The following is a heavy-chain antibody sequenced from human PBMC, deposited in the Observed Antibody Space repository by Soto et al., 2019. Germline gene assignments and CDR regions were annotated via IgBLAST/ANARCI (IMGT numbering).Heavy chain of an antibody. V-gene: IGHV3-30*14. CDR2: ISYGGNNK. Sequence: QVQVVESGGGVVQPGGSLRLSCAASGFTFSTSAMHWVRQAPGKGLEWMAMISYGGNNKYYADSVKGRFTISRDISESTLDHQMNSLRTEDTGVYYCATEEFEAGRGHFGCWGQGTLVSVSS. CDR3: ATEEFEAGRGHFGC. D-gene: IGHD6-13*01. CDR1: GFTFSTSA. J-gene: IGHJ4*02.